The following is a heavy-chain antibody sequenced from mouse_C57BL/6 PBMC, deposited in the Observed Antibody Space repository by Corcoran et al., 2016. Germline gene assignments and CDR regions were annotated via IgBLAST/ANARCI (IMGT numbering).Heavy chain of an antibody. CDR2: INPNNGGT. CDR3: AIPIYYYGSRDY. J-gene: IGHJ2*01. V-gene: IGHV1-26*01. CDR1: GYTFTDYY. D-gene: IGHD1-1*01. Sequence: EVQLQQSGPELVKPGASVQISCKASGYTFTDYYMNWVKPSHGKSLAWIGDINPNNGGTSYNQKFKGKATLTVDKSSSTAYMELRSLTSEDSAVYYCAIPIYYYGSRDYWGQGTTLTVSS.